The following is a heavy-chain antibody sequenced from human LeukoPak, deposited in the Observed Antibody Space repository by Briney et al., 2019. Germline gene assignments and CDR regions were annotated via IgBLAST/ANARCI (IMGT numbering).Heavy chain of an antibody. CDR3: ARERYSSSVLEYFQH. Sequence: SETLSLTCTVSGGSISSYYWSWIRQPAGKGLEWIGRIYTSGSTNYNPSLKSRVTMSVDTSKNQFSLKLSSVTAADTAVYYCARERYSSSVLEYFQHWGQGTLVTVSS. V-gene: IGHV4-4*07. D-gene: IGHD6-13*01. J-gene: IGHJ1*01. CDR1: GGSISSYY. CDR2: IYTSGST.